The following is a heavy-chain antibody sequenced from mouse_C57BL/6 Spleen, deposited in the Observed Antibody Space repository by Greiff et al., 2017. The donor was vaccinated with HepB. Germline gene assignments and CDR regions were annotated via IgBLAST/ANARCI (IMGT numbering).Heavy chain of an antibody. J-gene: IGHJ4*01. CDR1: GYAFSSYW. Sequence: VQLQQSGAELVKPGASVKISCKASGYAFSSYWMNWVKQRPGKGLEWIGQIYPGDGDTNYNGKFKGKATLTADKSSSTAYMQLSSLTSEDSAVYFCAITRVGAGAVGDYWGQGTSVTVSS. V-gene: IGHV1-80*01. CDR3: AITRVGAGAVGDY. D-gene: IGHD1-1*01. CDR2: IYPGDGDT.